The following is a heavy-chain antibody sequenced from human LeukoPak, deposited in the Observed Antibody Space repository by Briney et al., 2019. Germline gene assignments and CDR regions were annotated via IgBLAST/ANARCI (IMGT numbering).Heavy chain of an antibody. J-gene: IGHJ4*02. Sequence: PGASLRLSCAASGFTFSNYAMSWVRRAPGKGLEWVSGISGSGGGTYYADSVKGRFPISRDNFKNTLHLQMNSLRAEETAVYYCAKGTASGSYPRMYYFDYWGQGTLVTVSS. CDR1: GFTFSNYA. V-gene: IGHV3-23*01. CDR3: AKGTASGSYPRMYYFDY. D-gene: IGHD1-26*01. CDR2: ISGSGGGT.